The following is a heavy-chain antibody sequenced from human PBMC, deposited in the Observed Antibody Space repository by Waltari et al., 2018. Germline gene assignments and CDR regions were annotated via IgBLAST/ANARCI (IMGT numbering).Heavy chain of an antibody. CDR1: GFSFSSNW. V-gene: IGHV3-7*02. CDR2: IKQDGSEE. CDR3: ARAYH. Sequence: EVQLVESGGGSVQPGGSLRLSCAASGFSFSSNWMSWVRQAPGKGLEWVASIKQDGSEEYYVDSVKGRFTISRDNAKNSLYLQMNNLRVEDTAIDYCARAYHWGQGTLVTVSS. J-gene: IGHJ5*02.